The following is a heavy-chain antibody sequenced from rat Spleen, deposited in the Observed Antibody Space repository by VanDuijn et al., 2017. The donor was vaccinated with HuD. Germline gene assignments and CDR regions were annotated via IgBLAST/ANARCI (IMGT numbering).Heavy chain of an antibody. J-gene: IGHJ2*01. CDR2: IMYDGERV. CDR3: TSPLYGSYVAAYY. CDR1: GFTFSNYG. D-gene: IGHD1-8*01. V-gene: IGHV5-20*01. Sequence: EVQLVESGGGLVQPGRSMKLSCAASGFTFSNYGMAWVRQAPKRGLEWVAYIMYDGERVFYRDSVKGRFTISRDNAKSTLYLQVDSLRSEDTATYYCTSPLYGSYVAAYYWGQGVMVTVSS.